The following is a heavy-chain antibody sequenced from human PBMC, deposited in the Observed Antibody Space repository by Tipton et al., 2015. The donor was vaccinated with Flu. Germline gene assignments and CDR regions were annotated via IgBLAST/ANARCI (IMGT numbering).Heavy chain of an antibody. J-gene: IGHJ3*02. V-gene: IGHV5-51*01. Sequence: MQLVQSGAEGKKPGESLKISCEISGYSFTSYWVGWVRQTPGKGLEYMGIVYFDDSDTRYSPPFQGQVTISADKSFSTVYLQWNSLGSSDTAMYDGAGRRASHPAAPHLEIWGQGTMETVSS. D-gene: IGHD6-25*01. CDR2: VYFDDSDT. CDR3: AGRRASHPAAPHLEI. CDR1: GYSFTSYW.